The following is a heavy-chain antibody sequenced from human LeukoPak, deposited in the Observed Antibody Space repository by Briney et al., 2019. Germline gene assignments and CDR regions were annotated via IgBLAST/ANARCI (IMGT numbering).Heavy chain of an antibody. Sequence: SVKVSCKASGYTFSDYHLHWLRQAPGQGLEWMGGIIPILGTTNYAQKFQGRVTITADESTSTLYMELRSLRSEDTAIYYCARDDYYDSSAYRENPFDVWGQGTMVTVSS. CDR2: IIPILGTT. CDR1: GYTFSDYH. V-gene: IGHV1-69*13. CDR3: ARDDYYDSSAYRENPFDV. J-gene: IGHJ3*01. D-gene: IGHD3-22*01.